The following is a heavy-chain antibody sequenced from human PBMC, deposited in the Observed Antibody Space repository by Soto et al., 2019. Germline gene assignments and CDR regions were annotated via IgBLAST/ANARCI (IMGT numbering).Heavy chain of an antibody. CDR1: GASISSRDYY. CDR3: GRVMIGTSRHTDSDY. CDR2: IDYNGVT. J-gene: IGHJ4*02. D-gene: IGHD2-2*01. Sequence: PSETLSLTCSVSGASISSRDYYWGWIRQTPGKGLEWIGNIDYNGVTSYNPSLKSRVTVSKDTSKNQFSLKVASVTAADPAIYYCGRVMIGTSRHTDSDYWGQGTQVTVSS. V-gene: IGHV4-39*01.